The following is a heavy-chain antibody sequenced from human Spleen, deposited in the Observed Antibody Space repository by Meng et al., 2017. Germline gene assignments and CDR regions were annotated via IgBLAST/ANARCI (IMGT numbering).Heavy chain of an antibody. V-gene: IGHV3-74*02. Sequence: EVQLLESGGGLVQPGGSLRLSCAASGFAFSNYWMHWVRQDPGKGLVWVSHISTDGTKTSYADSVKGRFTISRDNVKNTLYLQMNGLRVEDTSLYYCVKTKDYYTDYWGQGTLVTVSS. CDR2: ISTDGTKT. J-gene: IGHJ4*02. CDR1: GFAFSNYW. CDR3: VKTKDYYTDY. D-gene: IGHD1-7*01.